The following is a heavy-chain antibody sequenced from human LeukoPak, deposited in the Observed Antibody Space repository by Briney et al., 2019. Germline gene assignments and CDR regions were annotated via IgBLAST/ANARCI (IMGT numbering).Heavy chain of an antibody. D-gene: IGHD1-7*01. CDR1: GFTFSSYS. Sequence: GGSLRLSCAASGFTFSSYSMNWVRQAPGKGLEWVSYISSSSSTIYYADSVKGRFTISRDNAKNSLYLQMNSLRAEDTAVYYCARDGDYNWNYKSGFDYWGQGTLVTVSS. CDR2: ISSSSSTI. J-gene: IGHJ4*02. V-gene: IGHV3-48*04. CDR3: ARDGDYNWNYKSGFDY.